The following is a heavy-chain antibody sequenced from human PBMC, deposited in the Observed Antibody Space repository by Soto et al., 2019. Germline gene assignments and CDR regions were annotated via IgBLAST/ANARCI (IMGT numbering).Heavy chain of an antibody. CDR2: IIPILGIA. D-gene: IGHD6-13*01. J-gene: IGHJ5*02. V-gene: IGHV1-69*04. CDR3: ARDLAAATTMGWFDP. Sequence: GASVKVSCKASGGTFSSYTISWVRQAPGQGLEWMGRIIPILGIANYAQKFQGRVTITADKSTSTAYMELSSLRSEDTAVYYCARDLAAATTMGWFDPWGQGTLVTVSS. CDR1: GGTFSSYT.